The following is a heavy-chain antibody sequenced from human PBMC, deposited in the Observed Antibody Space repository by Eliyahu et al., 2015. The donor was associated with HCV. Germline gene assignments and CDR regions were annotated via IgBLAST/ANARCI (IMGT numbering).Heavy chain of an antibody. D-gene: IGHD6-6*01. CDR2: TYYSSKWNI. J-gene: IGHJ4*02. CDR3: TRGIDSSIDY. Sequence: QVQLQQSGPGVVQPSQXLXLTCVLXXXSVSKNGVAWNWIRQSPSRGLEWLGRTYYSSKWNIEYAVDVKXRITITSDTSKNQFSLHLNSVTPEDTAVYYCTRGIDSSIDYWGQGTLVTVSS. V-gene: IGHV6-1*01. CDR1: XXSVSKNGVA.